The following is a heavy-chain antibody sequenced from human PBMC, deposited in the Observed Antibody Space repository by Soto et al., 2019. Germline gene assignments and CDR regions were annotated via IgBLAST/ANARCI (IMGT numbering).Heavy chain of an antibody. CDR1: GFAFNDYG. CDR3: AREDSIIIPAVSDF. V-gene: IGHV3-21*01. D-gene: IGHD2-2*01. Sequence: GGSLRLSCTVSGFAFNDYGINWVRQAPGKGLEWVSSISKSDYTYYSDSVKGRFAISRDNAKSSVSLQMNTLRVEDTAVYYCAREDSIIIPAVSDFWGQGTLVTVSS. CDR2: ISKSDYT. J-gene: IGHJ4*02.